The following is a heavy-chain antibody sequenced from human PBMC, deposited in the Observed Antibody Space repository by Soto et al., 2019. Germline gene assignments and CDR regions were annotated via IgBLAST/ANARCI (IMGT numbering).Heavy chain of an antibody. CDR1: GNPFTDYY. CDR2: INPNSVGT. V-gene: IGHV1-2*04. CDR3: ARAPYSNYGGTYDCGMDV. J-gene: IGHJ6*01. D-gene: IGHD4-4*01. Sequence: GSVKVCFKTLGNPFTDYYIHLVRQAPGQGLEWMGWINPNSVGTNYAQKFQGWVTMTRDTSISTVYMEVRRLRSDDTAVYYCARAPYSNYGGTYDCGMDVWGQGTTVTVSS.